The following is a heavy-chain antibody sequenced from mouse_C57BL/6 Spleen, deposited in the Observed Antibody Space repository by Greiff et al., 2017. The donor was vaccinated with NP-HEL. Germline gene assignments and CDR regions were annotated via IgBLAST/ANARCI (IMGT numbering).Heavy chain of an antibody. Sequence: DVKLQESGPGLVKPSQSLSLTCSVTGYSITSGYYWNWIRQFPGNKLEWMGYISYDGSNNYNPSLKNRISITRDTSKNQFFLKLNSVTTEDTATYYCARGYGYDAMDYWGQGTSVTVSS. V-gene: IGHV3-6*01. D-gene: IGHD1-1*02. J-gene: IGHJ4*01. CDR1: GYSITSGYY. CDR3: ARGYGYDAMDY. CDR2: ISYDGSN.